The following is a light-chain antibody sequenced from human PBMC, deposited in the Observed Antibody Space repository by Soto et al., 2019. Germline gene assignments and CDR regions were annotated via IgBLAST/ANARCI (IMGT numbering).Light chain of an antibody. CDR3: SSYTSSSTLE. J-gene: IGLJ3*02. V-gene: IGLV2-8*01. CDR1: SSDVGGYNY. CDR2: EVS. Sequence: QSVLTQPPSASGSPGQSVTISCTGTSSDVGGYNYVSWYQQHPGKAPKLMICEVSKRPSGVPDRFSASKSGNTASLTVSGLQAEDEADYYCSSYTSSSTLEFGGGTKLTVL.